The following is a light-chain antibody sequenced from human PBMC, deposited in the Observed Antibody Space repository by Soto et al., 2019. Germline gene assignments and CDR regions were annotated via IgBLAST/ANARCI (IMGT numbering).Light chain of an antibody. CDR3: CSYAGSTPV. Sequence: QSALTQPASVSGSPGQSITISCTGTSSDVGSYNLASWYQQHPGKAPKLMIYEVSKRPSGVSNRFSGSKSGNTASLTISGLQAEDEADYYCCSYAGSTPVFGGGTKLTVL. CDR2: EVS. J-gene: IGLJ3*02. CDR1: SSDVGSYNL. V-gene: IGLV2-23*02.